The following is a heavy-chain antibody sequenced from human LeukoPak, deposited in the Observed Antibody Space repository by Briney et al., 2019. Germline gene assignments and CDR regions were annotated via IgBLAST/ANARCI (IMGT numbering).Heavy chain of an antibody. CDR1: GFTFSTYW. D-gene: IGHD6-19*01. J-gene: IGHJ4*02. Sequence: PGGPLRLSCAASGFTFSTYWMSWVRQAPGKGLEWVANIKQDGSEKYYVDSVKGRFTISRDNAKNSLYLQMNSLRAEDTAVYYCQAEASTVAGTVYWGQGTLVTVSS. CDR2: IKQDGSEK. CDR3: QAEASTVAGTVY. V-gene: IGHV3-7*03.